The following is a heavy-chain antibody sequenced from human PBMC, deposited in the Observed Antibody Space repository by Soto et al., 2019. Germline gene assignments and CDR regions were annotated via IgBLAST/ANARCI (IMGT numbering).Heavy chain of an antibody. CDR3: ARGGGCSSTSCYTANSYYYGMDV. V-gene: IGHV1-3*01. Sequence: ASVKVSCKASGYTFTSYAMHWVRQAPGQRLEWMGWINAGNGNTKYSQKFQGRVTITRDTSASTAYMELSSLRSEDTAVYDCARGGGCSSTSCYTANSYYYGMDVWGQGTTVTVSS. CDR2: INAGNGNT. D-gene: IGHD2-2*02. CDR1: GYTFTSYA. J-gene: IGHJ6*02.